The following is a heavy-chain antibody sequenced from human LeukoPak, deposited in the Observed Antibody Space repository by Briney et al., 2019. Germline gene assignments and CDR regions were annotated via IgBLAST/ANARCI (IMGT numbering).Heavy chain of an antibody. V-gene: IGHV4-39*07. D-gene: IGHD3-16*01. CDR1: GGSISSSSYY. Sequence: PSETLSLTCTVSGGSISSSSYYWGWIRQPPGKGLEWIGSIYYSGSTYYNPSLKSRVTISVDTSKNQFSLKLSSVTAADTSVYYCASGGPYYFDYWGRGTLVTVSS. J-gene: IGHJ4*02. CDR3: ASGGPYYFDY. CDR2: IYYSGST.